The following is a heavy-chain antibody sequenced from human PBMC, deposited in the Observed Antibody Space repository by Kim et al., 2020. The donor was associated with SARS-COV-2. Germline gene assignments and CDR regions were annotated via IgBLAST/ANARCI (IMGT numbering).Heavy chain of an antibody. D-gene: IGHD1-26*01. CDR2: INTNTGNP. Sequence: ASVKVSCKASGYTFTSYAMNWVRQAPGQGLEWMGWINTNTGNPTYAQGFTGRFVFSLDTSVSTAYLQISSLKAEDTAVYYCASQWELGVWPRDYYYYYGMDVWGQGTTVTVSS. CDR1: GYTFTSYA. V-gene: IGHV7-4-1*02. CDR3: ASQWELGVWPRDYYYYYGMDV. J-gene: IGHJ6*02.